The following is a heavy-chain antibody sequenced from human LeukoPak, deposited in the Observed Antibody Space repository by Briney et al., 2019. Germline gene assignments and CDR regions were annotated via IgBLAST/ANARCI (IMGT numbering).Heavy chain of an antibody. CDR2: ISAYNGNT. V-gene: IGHV1-18*01. D-gene: IGHD1/OR15-1a*01. Sequence: GASVKVSCKASGYTFTSYGISWVRQAPGQGLEWVGWISAYNGNTNYAQKFQGRVTMTRDTSTSTVYMELSSLRSEDTAVYYCARDEGYNWNTYGMDVWGQGTTVTVSS. J-gene: IGHJ6*02. CDR3: ARDEGYNWNTYGMDV. CDR1: GYTFTSYG.